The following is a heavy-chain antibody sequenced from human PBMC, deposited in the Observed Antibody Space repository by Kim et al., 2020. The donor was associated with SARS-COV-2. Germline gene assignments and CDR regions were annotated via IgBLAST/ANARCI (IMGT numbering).Heavy chain of an antibody. J-gene: IGHJ6*02. Sequence: DSVKGRITFSRDNSKNTVYLQMSSLRAEDTAVYYCAKSGSSLGYYYHGMDVWGQGTTVTVSS. D-gene: IGHD2-15*01. CDR3: AKSGSSLGYYYHGMDV. V-gene: IGHV3-33*03.